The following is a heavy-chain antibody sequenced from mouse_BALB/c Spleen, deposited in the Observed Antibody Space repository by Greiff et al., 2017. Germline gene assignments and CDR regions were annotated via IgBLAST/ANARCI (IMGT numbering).Heavy chain of an antibody. J-gene: IGHJ4*01. Sequence: EVKVEESGGGLVQPGGSRKLSCAASGFTFSSFGIHWVRQAPEKGLEWVAYISSGSSTIYYADTVKGRFTISRDNPKNTLFLQMTSLRSEDTAMYYCARRYYAMDYWGQGTSVTVSS. CDR1: GFTFSSFG. CDR2: ISSGSSTI. CDR3: ARRYYAMDY. V-gene: IGHV5-17*02.